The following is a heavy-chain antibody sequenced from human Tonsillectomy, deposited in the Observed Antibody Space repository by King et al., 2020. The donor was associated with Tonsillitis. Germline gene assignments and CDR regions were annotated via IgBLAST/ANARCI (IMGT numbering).Heavy chain of an antibody. Sequence: VQLVESGGGVVQPGRSLRLSCAASGFTFSSYGMHWVRQAPGKGLEWVAVISYDGSNKYYADSVKGRFTISRDNSKNTLYLQMNSLRAEDTAVYYCAKGNPFVYYYGSGTDSYFDSGGQGTLVTVSS. CDR2: ISYDGSNK. CDR3: AKGNPFVYYYGSGTDSYFDS. V-gene: IGHV3-30*18. D-gene: IGHD3-10*01. J-gene: IGHJ4*02. CDR1: GFTFSSYG.